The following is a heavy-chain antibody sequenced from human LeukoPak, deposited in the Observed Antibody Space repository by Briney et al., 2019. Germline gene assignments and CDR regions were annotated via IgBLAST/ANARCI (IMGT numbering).Heavy chain of an antibody. CDR2: ISSSSSCI. CDR1: GFTFSSYS. Sequence: GGSLRLSCAASGFTFSSYSMNWVRQAPGKGLEWVSSISSSSSCIYYADSVKGRFTISRDNAKNSLYLQMNSLRAEDTAVYYCAREYPRGAAAPDYWGQGTLVTVSS. CDR3: AREYPRGAAAPDY. D-gene: IGHD6-13*01. V-gene: IGHV3-21*01. J-gene: IGHJ4*02.